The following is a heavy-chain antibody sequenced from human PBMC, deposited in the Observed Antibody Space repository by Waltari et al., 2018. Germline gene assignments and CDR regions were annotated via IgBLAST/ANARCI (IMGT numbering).Heavy chain of an antibody. J-gene: IGHJ4*02. CDR2: IKQDGSEK. CDR3: ARVGSSGWYPFFDY. Sequence: EVQLVESGGGLVQPGGSLRLSCAASGFTFSSYWMSWVRQAPGKGLEWVANIKQDGSEKYYVESVKGRFTISRDNAKNSLYLQMNSLRAEDTAVYYCARVGSSGWYPFFDYWGQGTLVTVSS. V-gene: IGHV3-7*01. D-gene: IGHD6-19*01. CDR1: GFTFSSYW.